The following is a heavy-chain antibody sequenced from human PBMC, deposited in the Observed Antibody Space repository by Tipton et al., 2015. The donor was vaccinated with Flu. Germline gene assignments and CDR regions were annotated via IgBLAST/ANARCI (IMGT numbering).Heavy chain of an antibody. CDR2: INHSGST. V-gene: IGHV4-34*01. CDR3: ARVVGHYYYYMDV. CDR1: GGSFSGYY. D-gene: IGHD3-10*01. Sequence: TLSLTCAVYGGSFSGYYWSWIRQPPGKGPEWIGEINHSGSTNYNPSLKSRVTISVDTSKNQFSLKLSSVTAADTAVYYCARVVGHYYYYMDVWGKGTTVTVSS. J-gene: IGHJ6*03.